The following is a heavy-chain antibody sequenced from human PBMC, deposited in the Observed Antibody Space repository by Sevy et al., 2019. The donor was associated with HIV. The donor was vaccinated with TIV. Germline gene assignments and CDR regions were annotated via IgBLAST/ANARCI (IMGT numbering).Heavy chain of an antibody. Sequence: EGSLRLSCAASGFTFSSYAMSWVRQAPGKGLEWVSAISGSGGSTYYADSVKGRFTISRDNSKNTLYLQMNSLRAEDTAVYYCAKDRGWLGGSWFDPWGQGTLVTVSS. V-gene: IGHV3-23*01. CDR2: ISGSGGST. J-gene: IGHJ5*02. CDR3: AKDRGWLGGSWFDP. CDR1: GFTFSSYA. D-gene: IGHD6-19*01.